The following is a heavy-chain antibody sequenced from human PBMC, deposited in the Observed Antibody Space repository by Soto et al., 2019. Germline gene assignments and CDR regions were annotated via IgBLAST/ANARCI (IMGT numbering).Heavy chain of an antibody. Sequence: KASETLSLTCTVSGGSISSGGYYWSWIRQHPGKGLEWIGYIYYSGSTYYNPSLKSRVTISVDTSKNQFSLKLSSVTAADTAVYYCARVPLLWFGDKSAYMDVWGKGTTVTVSS. CDR1: GGSISSGGYY. D-gene: IGHD3-10*01. CDR2: IYYSGST. J-gene: IGHJ6*03. V-gene: IGHV4-31*03. CDR3: ARVPLLWFGDKSAYMDV.